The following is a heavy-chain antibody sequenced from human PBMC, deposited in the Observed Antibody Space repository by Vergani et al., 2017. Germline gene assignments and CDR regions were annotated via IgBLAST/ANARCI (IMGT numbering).Heavy chain of an antibody. CDR3: ARDYLYDSSGYYQYYFDY. J-gene: IGHJ4*02. Sequence: QVQLQESGPGLVKPSETLSLTCTVSGGSISSSSYYWGWIRQPPGKGLEWIGSIYYSGSTYYNPSLKSRVTISVDTSKNQFSLKLSSVTAADTAVYYCARDYLYDSSGYYQYYFDYWGQGTLVTVSS. CDR1: GGSISSSSYY. D-gene: IGHD3-22*01. CDR2: IYYSGST. V-gene: IGHV4-39*07.